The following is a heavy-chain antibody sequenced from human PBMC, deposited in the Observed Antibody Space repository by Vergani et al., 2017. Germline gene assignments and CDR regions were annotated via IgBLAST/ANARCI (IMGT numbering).Heavy chain of an antibody. Sequence: QVQLVQSGAEVKKPGSSVKVSCKASGGTFSSYAISWVRQAPGQGLEWMGGIIPIFGTANYAQKFQGRVTITAAESTSTAYMELSSLRAEDTAVYYCARDGRGSSWYRRGNYYYDMDVWGKGTTVTVSS. J-gene: IGHJ6*03. V-gene: IGHV1-69*01. CDR3: ARDGRGSSWYRRGNYYYDMDV. D-gene: IGHD6-13*01. CDR2: IIPIFGTA. CDR1: GGTFSSYA.